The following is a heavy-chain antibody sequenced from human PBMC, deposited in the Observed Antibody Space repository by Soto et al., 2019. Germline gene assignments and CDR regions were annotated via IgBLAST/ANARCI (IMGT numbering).Heavy chain of an antibody. CDR3: ARQGSRDGYKIFNY. CDR2: ISSASSNR. J-gene: IGHJ4*02. V-gene: IGHV3-48*03. CDR1: GFTFSSYE. D-gene: IGHD3-10*01. Sequence: EVQLVESGGGLVQPGGSLRLSCAASGFTFSSYEMNWVRQAPGKGLEWVSYISSASSNRYYADSVKGRFTISRDNAKNSLYLQRNSLRADDTAVYYCARQGSRDGYKIFNYWGQGILVTVSS.